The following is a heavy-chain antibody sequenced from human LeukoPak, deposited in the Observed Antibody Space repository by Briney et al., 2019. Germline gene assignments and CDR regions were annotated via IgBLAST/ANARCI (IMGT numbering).Heavy chain of an antibody. D-gene: IGHD4-17*01. CDR1: GDSISSGDYY. Sequence: SQTLSLTCTVSGDSISSGDYYWRWIRQPAGTGLEWIGRISSSGSTNYNPSLKSPVTISVDTSKNQFSLKLSSVTAADTAVYYCARVPTVTFFDYWGQGTLVTVSS. J-gene: IGHJ4*02. CDR2: ISSSGST. V-gene: IGHV4-61*02. CDR3: ARVPTVTFFDY.